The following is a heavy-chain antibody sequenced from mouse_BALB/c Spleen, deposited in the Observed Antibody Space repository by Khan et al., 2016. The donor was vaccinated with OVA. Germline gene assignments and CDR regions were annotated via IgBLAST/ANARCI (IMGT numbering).Heavy chain of an antibody. D-gene: IGHD2-14*01. CDR2: INPSSSYP. V-gene: IGHV1-4*01. J-gene: IGHJ3*01. Sequence: QVQLQQSGAELARPGASVKMSCKASGYTFTSYTMHWVKQRPGQGLEWIGYINPSSSYPNYNQKFKDKATLTAAKSYSTAYMPLSSLTSESSAVYYCTREGAYYRSDGWFAYWGQGTLVTVSA. CDR1: GYTFTSYT. CDR3: TREGAYYRSDGWFAY.